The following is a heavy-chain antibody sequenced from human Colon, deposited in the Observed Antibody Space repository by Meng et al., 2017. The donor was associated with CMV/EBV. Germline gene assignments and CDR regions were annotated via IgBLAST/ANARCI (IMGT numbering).Heavy chain of an antibody. CDR2: ISFDGRSK. J-gene: IGHJ4*02. CDR3: VGQRGDSPFAY. CDR1: GFTFSNSG. V-gene: IGHV3-30*04. D-gene: IGHD5-18*01. Sequence: GGSLRLSCAASGFTFSNSGLHWVRQAPGKGLEWVALISFDGRSKHYADSVKGRFTVSRDNSKNTLFLQMNSLRLEDTAVYYCVGQRGDSPFAYWGQGALVTVSS.